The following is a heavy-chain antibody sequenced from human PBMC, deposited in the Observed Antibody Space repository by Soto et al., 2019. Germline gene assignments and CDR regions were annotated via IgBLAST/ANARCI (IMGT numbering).Heavy chain of an antibody. Sequence: GGSLRLSCAASGFTFSNAWMNWVRQAPGKGLEWVGRIKSKTDGGTTDYAAPVKGRFTISRDDSKNTLYLQMNSLKTEDTAVYYCTTEGRWSGRYYVWSYGMDVWAQGTTVTVSS. CDR1: GFTFSNAW. D-gene: IGHD1-26*01. J-gene: IGHJ6*02. CDR3: TTEGRWSGRYYVWSYGMDV. CDR2: IKSKTDGGTT. V-gene: IGHV3-15*07.